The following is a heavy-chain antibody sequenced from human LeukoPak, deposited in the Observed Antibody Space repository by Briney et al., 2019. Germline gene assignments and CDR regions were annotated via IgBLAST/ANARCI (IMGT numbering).Heavy chain of an antibody. V-gene: IGHV3-23*01. D-gene: IGHD3-9*01. CDR1: GFTFSSYA. Sequence: GASLRLSCAASGFTFSSYAMSWVRQAPGKGLEWVSAISGSGGSTYYADSVKGRFTISRDNSKNTLYLQMNSLRAEDTAVYYCAKEELRYFDWLGSPFDYWGQGTLVTVSS. CDR3: AKEELRYFDWLGSPFDY. J-gene: IGHJ4*02. CDR2: ISGSGGST.